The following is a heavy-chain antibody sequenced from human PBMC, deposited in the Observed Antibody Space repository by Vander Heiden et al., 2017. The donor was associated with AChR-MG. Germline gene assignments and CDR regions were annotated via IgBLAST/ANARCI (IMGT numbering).Heavy chain of an antibody. CDR3: ARGQRRWLQLRPFDY. CDR1: GGSFSGYY. CDR2: INHSGST. V-gene: IGHV4-34*01. Sequence: QVQLQQWGAGLLKPSETLSLTCAVYGGSFSGYYRSWIRQPPGKGLEWIGKINHSGSTNYNPSLKSRVTISVDTSKNQFSLKLSSVTAADTAVYYCARGQRRWLQLRPFDYWGQGTLVTVSS. D-gene: IGHD5-12*01. J-gene: IGHJ4*02.